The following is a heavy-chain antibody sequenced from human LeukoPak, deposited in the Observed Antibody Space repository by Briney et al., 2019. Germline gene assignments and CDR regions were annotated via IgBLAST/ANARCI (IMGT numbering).Heavy chain of an antibody. Sequence: SETLSLTCAVYGGSFSGYYWSWIRQPPGKGLEWIGEINHSGSTNYNPSLKSRVTISVDTSKNQFSLKLSSVTAADTAVYYCAGPQYDSIDYWGQGTLVTVSS. V-gene: IGHV4-34*01. CDR1: GGSFSGYY. J-gene: IGHJ4*02. CDR2: INHSGST. D-gene: IGHD3-22*01. CDR3: AGPQYDSIDY.